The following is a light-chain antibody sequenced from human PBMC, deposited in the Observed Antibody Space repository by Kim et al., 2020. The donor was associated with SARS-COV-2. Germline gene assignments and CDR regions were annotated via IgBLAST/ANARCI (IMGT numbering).Light chain of an antibody. CDR2: DVT. V-gene: IGLV2-14*03. CDR1: SSDVGGYNH. J-gene: IGLJ1*01. CDR3: SSYTSSSTYV. Sequence: QPITISCTGTSSDVGGYNHVSWHQQHPGKAPKLMIYDVTNRPSGVSNRFSGSKSGNTASLTISGLQAEDEVDYYCSSYTSSSTYVFGTGTKVTVL.